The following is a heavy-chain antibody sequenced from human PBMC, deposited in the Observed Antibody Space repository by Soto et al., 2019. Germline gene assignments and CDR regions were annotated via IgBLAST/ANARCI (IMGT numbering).Heavy chain of an antibody. CDR2: IHPSDSDI. J-gene: IGHJ4*03. CDR3: ARRHVYSYGYVDF. V-gene: IGHV5-51*01. CDR1: GYTFSTYW. D-gene: IGHD5-18*01. Sequence: PGESLKISCKGSGYTFSTYWIGWVRQVPGKGLEWIGIIHPSDSDITYMPTFEGRVIISADNSISTAYLQWTSLQASDTTKYFCARRHVYSYGYVDFWGQGTLVTVSS.